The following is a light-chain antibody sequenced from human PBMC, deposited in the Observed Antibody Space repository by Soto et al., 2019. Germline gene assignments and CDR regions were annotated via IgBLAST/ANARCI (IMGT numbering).Light chain of an antibody. CDR2: EVS. V-gene: IGLV2-8*01. Sequence: QSVLTQPPSASGSPGQSVTISCTGTSSDVGGYNYVSWYQQHPDKAPKLMIYEVSKRPSGVPDRFSGSKSGNTASLTVSGLQAEDEADYYCSSYAGSTPYVFGTGTKVTVL. J-gene: IGLJ1*01. CDR3: SSYAGSTPYV. CDR1: SSDVGGYNY.